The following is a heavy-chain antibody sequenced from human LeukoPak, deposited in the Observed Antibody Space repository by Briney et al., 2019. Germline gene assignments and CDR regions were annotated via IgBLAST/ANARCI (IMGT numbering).Heavy chain of an antibody. CDR3: ARKNTATNGPRPHGY. J-gene: IGHJ4*02. Sequence: GGSLRLSRAASGFTFSSYALNWVRQAPGKGVEWVSIISASGATTYYADSVEGRFTISRDNSKNTLYLQMNSLRAEDTAVDYCARKNTATNGPRPHGYWGQGTLVTVSS. CDR2: ISASGATT. D-gene: IGHD2-8*01. CDR1: GFTFSSYA. V-gene: IGHV3-23*01.